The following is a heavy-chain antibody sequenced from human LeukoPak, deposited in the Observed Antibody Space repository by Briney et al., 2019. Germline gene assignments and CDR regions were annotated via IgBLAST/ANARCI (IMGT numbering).Heavy chain of an antibody. CDR3: ATPIDNYYDSSGYYYVAAFDT. J-gene: IGHJ3*02. Sequence: PGGSLRLSCAASGFTFSSYAMGWVRQAPGKGLEWVSAISGSGGSTYYADSVKGRFTISRDNSKNTLYLQMNSLRAEDTAVYYCATPIDNYYDSSGYYYVAAFDTWGQGTMVTVSS. CDR1: GFTFSSYA. CDR2: ISGSGGST. V-gene: IGHV3-23*01. D-gene: IGHD3-22*01.